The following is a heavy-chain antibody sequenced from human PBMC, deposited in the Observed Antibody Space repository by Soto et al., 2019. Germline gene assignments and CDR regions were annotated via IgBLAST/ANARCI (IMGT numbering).Heavy chain of an antibody. D-gene: IGHD3-22*01. CDR2: ISGSGGST. CDR1: GFTFSSYA. CDR3: AKDPLLSYYYDSSGYYYDY. V-gene: IGHV3-23*01. Sequence: GGSLRLSCAASGFTFSSYAMSWVRQAPGKGLEWVSAISGSGGSTYYADSVKCRFTISRDNSKNTLYLQMNSLRAEDTAVYYCAKDPLLSYYYDSSGYYYDYWGQGTLVTVSS. J-gene: IGHJ4*02.